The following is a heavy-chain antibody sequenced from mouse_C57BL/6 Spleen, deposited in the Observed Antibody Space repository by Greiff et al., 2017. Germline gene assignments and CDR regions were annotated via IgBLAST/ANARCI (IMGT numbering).Heavy chain of an antibody. V-gene: IGHV14-2*01. D-gene: IGHD3-2*02. J-gene: IGHJ4*01. CDR2: IDPGDGDT. CDR1: GFNFNDYY. Sequence: VQLQQPGAELVKPGASVKLSCTASGFNFNDYYMPWVKQRTEQGLEWIGRIDPGDGDTNYAQKFKGKATITADTSSNTAYLQRSSLTSEDTAVYYGARGDSSGYEDAMDYWGQGTSVTVSS. CDR3: ARGDSSGYEDAMDY.